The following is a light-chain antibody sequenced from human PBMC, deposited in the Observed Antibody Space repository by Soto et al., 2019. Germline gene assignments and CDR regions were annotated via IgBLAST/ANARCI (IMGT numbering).Light chain of an antibody. Sequence: EIVLTQSPGTLSLSPGERATLSCRASQTLSNSFIAWYQQKPGQAPRLLIYDTSSRATGVPDRHSASGSGTDFTLTISRLEPEDFAVFFCQQYGTSEIIFGQGTRLEI. J-gene: IGKJ5*01. V-gene: IGKV3-20*01. CDR1: QTLSNSF. CDR2: DTS. CDR3: QQYGTSEII.